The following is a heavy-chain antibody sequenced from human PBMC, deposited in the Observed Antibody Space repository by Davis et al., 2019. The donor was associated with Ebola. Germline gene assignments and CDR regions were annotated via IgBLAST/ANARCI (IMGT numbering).Heavy chain of an antibody. CDR2: ISGDGGST. J-gene: IGHJ4*02. CDR3: ARYSKSGIDY. CDR1: GFTFSSYW. D-gene: IGHD4-11*01. Sequence: GESLKISCAASGFTFSSYWMHWVRQAPGKGLEWVSLISGDGGSTYYADSVKGRFTISRDNSKNSLYLQMNSLRTEDTALYYCARYSKSGIDYWGQGTLVTVSS. V-gene: IGHV3-43*02.